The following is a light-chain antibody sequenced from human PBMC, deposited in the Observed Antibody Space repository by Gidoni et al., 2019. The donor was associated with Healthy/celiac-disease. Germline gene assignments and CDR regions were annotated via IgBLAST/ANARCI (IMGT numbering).Light chain of an antibody. CDR2: AAS. CDR1: QSISSY. CDR3: QQSYSTPLT. J-gene: IGKJ4*01. V-gene: IGKV1-39*01. Sequence: DIQMTQSPSSLSASVGDRVTITCRASQSISSYLNWYKQKPGKAPKLLIYAASSLQSGVPSRFSGSGSGTDFTLTISSLQPEDFETYYCQQSYSTPLTFXGXTKVEIK.